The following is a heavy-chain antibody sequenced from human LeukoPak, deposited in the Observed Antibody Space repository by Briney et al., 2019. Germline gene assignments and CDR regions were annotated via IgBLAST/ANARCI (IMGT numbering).Heavy chain of an antibody. V-gene: IGHV3-48*03. CDR1: GFIFSTYE. CDR2: ITGSGGKT. CDR3: ARDYGSFAY. D-gene: IGHD4-17*01. J-gene: IGHJ4*02. Sequence: PGGSLRLSCAASGFIFSTYEMNWVRQAPGRGLEWLSYITGSGGKTYYADSVKGRFTISRDNANKLLFLHMNSLRAEDTAVYYCARDYGSFAYWGQGTLVTVSS.